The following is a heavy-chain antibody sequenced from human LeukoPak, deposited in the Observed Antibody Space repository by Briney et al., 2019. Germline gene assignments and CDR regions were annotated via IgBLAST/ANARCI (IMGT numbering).Heavy chain of an antibody. CDR3: AKATGNLGT. CDR1: GFTFSDYW. CDR2: ISSDGSRV. Sequence: TGGSLRLSCAASGFTFSDYWMHWVRQAPGKGLVWVSRISSDGSRVTYADSVKGRFTISRDNSKNTLYLQMNSLTVEDMAIYYCAKATGNLGTWGQGTLVTVSS. V-gene: IGHV3-74*01. D-gene: IGHD1-1*01. J-gene: IGHJ5*02.